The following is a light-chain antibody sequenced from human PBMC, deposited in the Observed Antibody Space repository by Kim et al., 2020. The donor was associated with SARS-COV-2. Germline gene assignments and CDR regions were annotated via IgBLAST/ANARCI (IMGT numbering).Light chain of an antibody. CDR2: GTS. V-gene: IGKV3-15*01. J-gene: IGKJ2*01. Sequence: EIVMTQSPSTLSVSPGERATLSCRASQSVDNDLAWYQQKPGQAPRLLIYGTSTRATGIPARFSGSGSGTEFTLTISSLQSEDFAVYYCQQYNDWSYTFGQGTKLEI. CDR1: QSVDND. CDR3: QQYNDWSYT.